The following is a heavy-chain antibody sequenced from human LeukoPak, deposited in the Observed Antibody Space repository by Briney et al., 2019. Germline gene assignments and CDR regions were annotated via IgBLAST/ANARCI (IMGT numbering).Heavy chain of an antibody. CDR3: AKEYCSSTSCYVSD. Sequence: GGSLRLSYAASGFTFSSYGMHWVRQAPGKGLEWVAFIRYDGSNKYYADSVKGRFTISRDNSKNTLYLQMNSLRAEDTAVYYCAKEYCSSTSCYVSDWGQGTLVTVSS. CDR1: GFTFSSYG. CDR2: IRYDGSNK. D-gene: IGHD2-2*01. V-gene: IGHV3-30*02. J-gene: IGHJ4*02.